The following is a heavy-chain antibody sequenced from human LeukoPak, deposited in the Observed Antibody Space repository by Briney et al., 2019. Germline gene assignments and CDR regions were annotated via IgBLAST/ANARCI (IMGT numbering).Heavy chain of an antibody. CDR1: GDSISSSVYY. D-gene: IGHD3-10*01. CDR3: ARGSVRGEFDP. Sequence: SETLSLTCTVSGDSISSSVYYWTWIRQTPGKELEWIGTMYYTGSAYYSPSLKRRVTISVDTSMNQFSLKLSSVTAADTAVYSCARGSVRGEFDPWGQGTLVTVSS. V-gene: IGHV4-39*07. J-gene: IGHJ5*02. CDR2: MYYTGSA.